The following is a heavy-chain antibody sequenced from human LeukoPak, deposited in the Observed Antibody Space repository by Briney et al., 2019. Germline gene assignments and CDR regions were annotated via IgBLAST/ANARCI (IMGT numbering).Heavy chain of an antibody. CDR1: GFTFSSYA. CDR2: ISGSGGST. Sequence: PGGSLRLSCAASGFTFSSYAMGWVRQAPGKGLEWVSAISGSGGSTYYADSVKGRFTISRDNSKNTLYLQMNSLRAEDTAVYYCAKAWIQLWLLNHWGQGTLVTVSS. CDR3: AKAWIQLWLLNH. V-gene: IGHV3-23*01. J-gene: IGHJ5*02. D-gene: IGHD5-18*01.